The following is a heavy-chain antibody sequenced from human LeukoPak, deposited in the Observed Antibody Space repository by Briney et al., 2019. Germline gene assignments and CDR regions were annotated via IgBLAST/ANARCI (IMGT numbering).Heavy chain of an antibody. Sequence: GTLRLSCAASGFTFSSHGMNWVRQAPGKGLEWVSGISPSGGITYYTDSVKGRFTISRDNSKNTQSLQMNSLRAEDTAVYYCAKDDDWGRYKHWGQGTLVTVSS. J-gene: IGHJ1*01. D-gene: IGHD3-16*01. CDR2: ISPSGGIT. CDR3: AKDDDWGRYKH. V-gene: IGHV3-23*01. CDR1: GFTFSSHG.